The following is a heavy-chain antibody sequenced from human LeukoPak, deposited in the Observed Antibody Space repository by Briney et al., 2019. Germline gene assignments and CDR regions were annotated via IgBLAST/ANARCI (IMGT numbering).Heavy chain of an antibody. CDR3: AREFYGSYRSYWYFDL. CDR2: IYTSGST. V-gene: IGHV4-61*02. Sequence: SQTLSLTCTVSGGSISSGSYYWSWIRQPAGKGLEWIGRIYTSGSTNYNPSLKSRVTISVDTSKNQFSLKLSSVTAADTAVYYCAREFYGSYRSYWYFDLWGRGTLVTVSP. D-gene: IGHD1-26*01. J-gene: IGHJ2*01. CDR1: GGSISSGSYY.